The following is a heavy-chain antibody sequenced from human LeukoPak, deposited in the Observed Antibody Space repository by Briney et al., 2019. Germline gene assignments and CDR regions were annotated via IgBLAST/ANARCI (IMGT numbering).Heavy chain of an antibody. J-gene: IGHJ4*02. CDR3: ARLRDGRAFGAIDY. CDR2: IFPRDSDT. Sequence: GESLKISCRGSGYGFANYWIGWVRQMPGKALEWVGIIFPRDSDTRYSPSFQGQVTVSADKSISSAYLQWSNLQASDTAMYYCARLRDGRAFGAIDYWGQGTLVTVSS. V-gene: IGHV5-51*01. D-gene: IGHD3-10*01. CDR1: GYGFANYW.